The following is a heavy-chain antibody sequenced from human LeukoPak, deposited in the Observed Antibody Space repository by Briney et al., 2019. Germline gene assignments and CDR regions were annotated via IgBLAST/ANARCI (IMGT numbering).Heavy chain of an antibody. D-gene: IGHD3-9*01. J-gene: IGHJ6*02. V-gene: IGHV3-53*01. Sequence: GGSLRLSCAASGFTVSSNYMSWVRQAPGKGLEWVSVTYSGGSTYYADSVKGRFTISRDNSKNTLYLQMNSLRAEDTAVYYCARESFDWLSQSYYYGMDVWGQGTTVTVSS. CDR3: ARESFDWLSQSYYYGMDV. CDR1: GFTVSSNY. CDR2: TYSGGST.